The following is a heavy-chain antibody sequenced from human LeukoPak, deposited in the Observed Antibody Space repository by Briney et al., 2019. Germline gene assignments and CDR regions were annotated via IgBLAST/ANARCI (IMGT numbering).Heavy chain of an antibody. D-gene: IGHD6-13*01. V-gene: IGHV3-21*01. CDR1: GFTVSSNY. Sequence: GGSLRLSCAASGFTVSSNYMSWVRQAPGKGLEWVSSISSSSSYIYYADSVKGRFTISRDNAKNSLYLQMNSLRAEDTAVYYCARDTLSMIAAAATGAFDIWGQGTMVTVSS. CDR3: ARDTLSMIAAAATGAFDI. J-gene: IGHJ3*02. CDR2: ISSSSSYI.